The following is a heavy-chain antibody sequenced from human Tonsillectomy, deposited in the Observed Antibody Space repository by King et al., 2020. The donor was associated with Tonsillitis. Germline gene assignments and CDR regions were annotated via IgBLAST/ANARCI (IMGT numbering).Heavy chain of an antibody. D-gene: IGHD6-6*01. J-gene: IGHJ4*02. V-gene: IGHV4-39*01. CDR2: IYYRGSA. CDR3: ARHPSLSIAARLDY. CDR1: GGSISSSSYY. Sequence: QLQESGPGLVKPSYTLSLTCTVSGGSISSSSYYWGCIRHPPGKGLEWLGSIYYRGSAYYNPSLKSRVTISVDTSKNQFSLKLSSVTAADTAVYYCARHPSLSIAARLDYWGQGTLVTVSS.